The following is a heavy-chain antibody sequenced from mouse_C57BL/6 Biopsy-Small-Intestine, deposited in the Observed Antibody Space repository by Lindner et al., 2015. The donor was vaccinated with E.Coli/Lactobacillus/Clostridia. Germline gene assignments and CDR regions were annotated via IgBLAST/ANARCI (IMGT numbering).Heavy chain of an antibody. V-gene: IGHV1-42*01. Sequence: VQLQESGPELVKPGASVKISCKASGYSFTGYYMNWVKQSPEKSLEWIGEINPSTGGTTYNQKFKAKATLTVDKSSSTAYMQLKSLTSEDSAVYYCARWAGTAYWYFDGLGHRDHGHRLL. J-gene: IGHJ1*03. CDR2: INPSTGGT. CDR1: GYSFTGYY. D-gene: IGHD4-1*01. CDR3: ARWAGTAYWYFDG.